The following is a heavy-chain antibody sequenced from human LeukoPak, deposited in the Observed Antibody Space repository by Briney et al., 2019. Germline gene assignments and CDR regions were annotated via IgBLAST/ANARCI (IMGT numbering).Heavy chain of an antibody. D-gene: IGHD6-13*01. CDR2: ISWNSDSI. CDR1: GFTFDDYA. Sequence: GGSLRLSCAASGFTFDDYAMHWVRQAPGKGLEWVSGISWNSDSIGYADSVKGRFTISRDNAKNSLYLQMNSLRAEDTALYYCAKATRYSSSWPDFDYWGQGTLVTVSS. V-gene: IGHV3-9*01. CDR3: AKATRYSSSWPDFDY. J-gene: IGHJ4*02.